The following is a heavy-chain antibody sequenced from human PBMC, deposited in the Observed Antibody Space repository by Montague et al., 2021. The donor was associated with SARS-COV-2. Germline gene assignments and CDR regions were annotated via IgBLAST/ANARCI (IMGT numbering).Heavy chain of an antibody. J-gene: IGHJ4*02. CDR1: GDSDAVKSAT. V-gene: IGHV6-1*01. D-gene: IGHD1-26*01. CDR2: RHHRSKWYN. Sequence: CAISGDSDAVKSATRNSVRQSPARGLGWQGRRHHRSKWYNDYAVSVKSRITINPDTSKNQISLQLNSVTPEDTAVYYCARTSASSDYWGQGTLVTVSS. CDR3: ARTSASSDY.